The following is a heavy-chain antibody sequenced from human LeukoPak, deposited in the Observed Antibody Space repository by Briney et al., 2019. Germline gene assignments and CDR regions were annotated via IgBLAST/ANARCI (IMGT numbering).Heavy chain of an antibody. Sequence: PGGSLRLSCAASGFTFSSYGMHWVRQAPGKGLEWVAFIRYDGSNKYYADSVKDRFTISRDNSKNTLYLQMNSLRAEDTAVYYCAKDPPDWADYWGQGTLVTVSS. CDR2: IRYDGSNK. V-gene: IGHV3-30*02. J-gene: IGHJ4*02. CDR3: AKDPPDWADY. D-gene: IGHD3/OR15-3a*01. CDR1: GFTFSSYG.